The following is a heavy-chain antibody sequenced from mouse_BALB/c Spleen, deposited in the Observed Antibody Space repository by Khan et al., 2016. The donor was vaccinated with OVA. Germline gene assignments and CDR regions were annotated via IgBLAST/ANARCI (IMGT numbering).Heavy chain of an antibody. CDR2: IWGGGGT. CDR1: GFSLSRYN. D-gene: IGHD2-14*01. Sequence: QVQLKESGPGLVAPSQSLSITCTVSGFSLSRYNIHWVRQPPGKGLEWLGIIWGGGGTDYNSTLKSRLRISKDNSKSQVFLKMNSLQTDDSAMYYCAGAYYRFGGYYGMDYWGQGTSVTVSS. J-gene: IGHJ4*01. CDR3: AGAYYRFGGYYGMDY. V-gene: IGHV2-6-4*01.